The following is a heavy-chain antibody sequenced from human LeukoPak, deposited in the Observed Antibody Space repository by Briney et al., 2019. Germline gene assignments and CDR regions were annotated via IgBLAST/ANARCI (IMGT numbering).Heavy chain of an antibody. Sequence: GGSLRLSCAASGFNFNRHDMHWVRQAPGKGLEWVSAISGSGGSTYYADSVKGRFTISRDNSKNTLYLQMNSLRAEDTAVYYCAKDLVGATGGFDYWGQGTLVTVSS. CDR1: GFNFNRHD. CDR2: ISGSGGST. V-gene: IGHV3-23*01. CDR3: AKDLVGATGGFDY. J-gene: IGHJ4*02. D-gene: IGHD1-26*01.